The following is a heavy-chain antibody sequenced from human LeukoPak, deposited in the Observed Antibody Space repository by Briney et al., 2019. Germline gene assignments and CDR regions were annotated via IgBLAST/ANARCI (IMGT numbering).Heavy chain of an antibody. CDR1: GYTFTSYY. V-gene: IGHV1-69*13. CDR3: AREALGSYADY. D-gene: IGHD1-26*01. J-gene: IGHJ4*02. Sequence: GASVKVSCKASGYTFTSYYMHWVRQAPGQGLEWMGGIIPIFGTANYAQKFQGRVTITADESTSTAYMELSSLRSEDTAVYYCAREALGSYADYWGQGTLVTVSS. CDR2: IIPIFGTA.